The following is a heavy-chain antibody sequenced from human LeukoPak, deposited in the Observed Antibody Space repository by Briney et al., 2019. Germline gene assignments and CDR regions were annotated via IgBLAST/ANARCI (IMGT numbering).Heavy chain of an antibody. D-gene: IGHD7-27*01. Sequence: GGSLRLSCAASGFAFSSYAVSWVRQAPGKGLEWVATIKEDGSENFYVDSVKGRFTISRDNAKNSLYLQMNSLRAEDTAVYYCASIALGDTWGQGTLVTVSS. CDR2: IKEDGSEN. CDR3: ASIALGDT. V-gene: IGHV3-7*01. J-gene: IGHJ5*02. CDR1: GFAFSSYA.